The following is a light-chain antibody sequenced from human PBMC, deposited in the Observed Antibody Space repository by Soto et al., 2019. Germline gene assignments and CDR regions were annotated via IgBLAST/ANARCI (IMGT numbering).Light chain of an antibody. Sequence: QSALTQPASVSGSPGQSITISCTGTSSDVGGYNYVSWYQQHPGKAPKLMIYDVSNRPSGVSNRFSGSKSGNTASLTTSGLQAKDGVDYYCRSYTCSSTLGVFGGGTKLTVL. V-gene: IGLV2-14*01. J-gene: IGLJ2*01. CDR2: DVS. CDR3: RSYTCSSTLGV. CDR1: SSDVGGYNY.